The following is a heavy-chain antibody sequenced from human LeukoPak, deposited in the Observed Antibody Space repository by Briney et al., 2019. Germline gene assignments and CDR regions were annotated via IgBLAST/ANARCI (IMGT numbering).Heavy chain of an antibody. D-gene: IGHD3-9*01. J-gene: IGHJ4*02. CDR3: ARGSGYYDILTGYSD. CDR2: MNPNSGNT. Sequence: GASVKVSCKASGYTFTGYYMHWVRQAPGQGLEWMGWMNPNSGNTGYAQKFQGRVTMTRNTSISTAYMELSSLRSEDTAVYYCARGSGYYDILTGYSDWGQGTLVTVSS. CDR1: GYTFTGYY. V-gene: IGHV1-8*02.